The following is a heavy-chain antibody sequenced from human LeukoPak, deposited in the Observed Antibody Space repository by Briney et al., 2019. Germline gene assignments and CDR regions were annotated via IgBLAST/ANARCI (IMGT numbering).Heavy chain of an antibody. Sequence: GGSLRLSCAASGFTFGSSWMHWVRQTPEKGLVWVSRINTDGSSTNYADSVKGRFTISRDNAKNTLYLQMYSLRAEDTAVYYCSRGPWYYMDVWGKETTVTVSS. CDR2: INTDGSST. CDR1: GFTFGSSW. V-gene: IGHV3-74*01. J-gene: IGHJ6*03. CDR3: SRGPWYYMDV.